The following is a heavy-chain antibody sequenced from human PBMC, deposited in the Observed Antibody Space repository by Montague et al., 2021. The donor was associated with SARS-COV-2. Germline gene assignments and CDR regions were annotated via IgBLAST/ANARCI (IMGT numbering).Heavy chain of an antibody. CDR1: GGSVSSRSYY. V-gene: IGHV4-39*01. J-gene: IGHJ4*02. Sequence: SETRSLTCTVSGGSVSSRSYYWGWIRQPPGKGLEWIGSIYYSGSTHYNPSLKSRVTISVDTSKNQFSLELSSVTAADTAVYYCARRGDYGGPRFDYWGKGTLVSVSS. CDR2: IYYSGST. D-gene: IGHD4-23*01. CDR3: ARRGDYGGPRFDY.